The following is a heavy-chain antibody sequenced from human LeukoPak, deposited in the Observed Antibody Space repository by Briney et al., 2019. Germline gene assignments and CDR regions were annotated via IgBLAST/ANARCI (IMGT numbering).Heavy chain of an antibody. CDR2: ISGSGDDT. CDR1: GFTFSSYS. V-gene: IGHV3-23*01. D-gene: IGHD6-19*01. Sequence: GGSLRLSCAASGFTFSSYSMNWVRQAPGKGLEWVSAISGSGDDTYYADSVKGRFTISRDNSKNTLYLQMISLRAEDTAVYYCAKDRGSSGWNGLDYWGQGTLVTVSS. J-gene: IGHJ4*02. CDR3: AKDRGSSGWNGLDY.